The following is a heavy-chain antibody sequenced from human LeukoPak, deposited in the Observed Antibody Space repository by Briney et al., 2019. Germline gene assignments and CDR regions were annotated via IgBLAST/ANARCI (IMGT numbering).Heavy chain of an antibody. V-gene: IGHV3-23*01. CDR3: AKVGLRLGGDY. CDR1: GFTFSSYA. J-gene: IGHJ4*02. D-gene: IGHD3-16*01. CDR2: ISGSSGST. Sequence: PGGSLRLSCAASGFTFSSYAMSWVRQAPGEGLVWVSTISGSSGSTYYADSVKGRFTISRDNSKNTLYLQMNSLRAEDTAVNYCAKVGLRLGGDYWGQGTLVTVSS.